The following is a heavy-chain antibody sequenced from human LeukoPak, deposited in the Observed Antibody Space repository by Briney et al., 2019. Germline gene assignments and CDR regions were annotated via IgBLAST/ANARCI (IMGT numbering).Heavy chain of an antibody. J-gene: IGHJ3*02. CDR3: AKLVVPADYDAFDI. CDR1: GFTFDDYA. D-gene: IGHD2-2*01. V-gene: IGHV3-23*01. Sequence: GGSLRLSCAASGFTFDDYAMHWVRQAPGKGLEWVSLISGSGGSTYYADSVKGRFTISRGNSKNTLYLQMNSLRAEDTAVYYCAKLVVPADYDAFDIWGQGTMVTVSS. CDR2: ISGSGGST.